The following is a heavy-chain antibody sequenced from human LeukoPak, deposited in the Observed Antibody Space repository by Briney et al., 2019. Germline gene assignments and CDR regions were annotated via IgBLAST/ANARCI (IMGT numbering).Heavy chain of an antibody. Sequence: SETLSLTCAVYGGSFSGYYWSWIRQPPVKGLEWIGEINHSGSTNYNPSLKSRVTISVDTSKNQFSLKLSSVTAADTAVYYCARVPIALAEGFGMDVWGQGTTVTVSS. CDR3: ARVPIALAEGFGMDV. D-gene: IGHD6-19*01. CDR2: INHSGST. J-gene: IGHJ6*02. CDR1: GGSFSGYY. V-gene: IGHV4-34*01.